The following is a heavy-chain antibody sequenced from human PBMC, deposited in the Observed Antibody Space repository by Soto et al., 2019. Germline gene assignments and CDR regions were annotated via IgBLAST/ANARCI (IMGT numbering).Heavy chain of an antibody. CDR2: ISGSGGST. CDR3: AKSFAVTIFGVVRAFDI. J-gene: IGHJ3*02. D-gene: IGHD3-3*01. V-gene: IGHV3-23*01. CDR1: GFTFSSYA. Sequence: QPGGSLRLSCAASGFTFSSYAMSWVRQDPGKGLEWVSAISGSGGSTYYADSVKGRFTISRDNSKNTLYLQMNSLRAEDTAVYYCAKSFAVTIFGVVRAFDIWGQGTMVTVSS.